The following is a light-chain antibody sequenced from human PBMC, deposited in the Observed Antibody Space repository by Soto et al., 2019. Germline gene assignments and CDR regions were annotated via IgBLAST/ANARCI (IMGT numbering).Light chain of an antibody. Sequence: DIVLTQSPLYLPVTPGEPASISCRSSQSLLHSNGYNYLDWDLQRPGQSPHLLIYQTSNRSSGVTDRSSGGGSGRNFTLIIISLESEDDGVSYCMQALETAPRTFGQGTKVDIK. V-gene: IGKV2-28*01. J-gene: IGKJ1*01. CDR1: QSLLHSNGYNY. CDR2: QTS. CDR3: MQALETAPRT.